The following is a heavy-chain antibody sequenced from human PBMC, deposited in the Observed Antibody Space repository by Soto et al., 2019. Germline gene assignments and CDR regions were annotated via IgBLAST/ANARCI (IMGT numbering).Heavy chain of an antibody. D-gene: IGHD6-6*01. J-gene: IGHJ6*02. Sequence: PSETLSLTCTFSCDSISRGGYSWTWIRQPPGKALEWIGNIYDSGSTSYNPSLKSRVTISVDRSKNQFSLKLTSVTAADTAVYFCARGSSSYYDYGMDVWGQGTTVTVSS. CDR3: ARGSSSYYDYGMDV. V-gene: IGHV4-30-2*01. CDR1: CDSISRGGYS. CDR2: IYDSGST.